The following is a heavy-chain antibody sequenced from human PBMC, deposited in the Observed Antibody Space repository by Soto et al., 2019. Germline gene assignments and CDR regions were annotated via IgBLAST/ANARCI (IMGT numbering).Heavy chain of an antibody. Sequence: PGESLKTSCKGSGYSFTSYWIGWVRQMPGKGLEWMGIIYPGDSDTRYSPSFQGQVTISADKSISTAYLQWSSLKASDTAMYYCARPDWGPGIAVAAPRYWGQGTLVTVSS. V-gene: IGHV5-51*01. CDR2: IYPGDSDT. J-gene: IGHJ4*02. D-gene: IGHD6-19*01. CDR1: GYSFTSYW. CDR3: ARPDWGPGIAVAAPRY.